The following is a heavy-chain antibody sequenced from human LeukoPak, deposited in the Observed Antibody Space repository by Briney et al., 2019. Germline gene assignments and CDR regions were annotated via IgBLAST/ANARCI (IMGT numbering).Heavy chain of an antibody. CDR2: IGGFGGST. CDR3: AREMVVTAIQGPYYYYGMDV. CDR1: GFTFSNYA. J-gene: IGHJ6*02. V-gene: IGHV3-23*01. Sequence: GGSLRLSCAASGFTFSNYAMTWVRQAPGKGLEWVSGIGGFGGSTYYADSVKGRFTISRDNSKNTLYLQMNSLRAEDTAVYYCAREMVVTAIQGPYYYYGMDVWGQGTTVTVSS. D-gene: IGHD2-21*02.